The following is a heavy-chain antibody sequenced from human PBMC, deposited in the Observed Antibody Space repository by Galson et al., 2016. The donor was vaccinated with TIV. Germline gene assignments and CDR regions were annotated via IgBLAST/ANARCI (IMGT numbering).Heavy chain of an antibody. D-gene: IGHD3-9*01. CDR2: MDDSGNS. CDR1: GASNMSYF. CDR3: ARCWGHYNVFTGAILWGMDV. Sequence: SETLSLTCTVSGASNMSYFWNWIRQAPGKGLEWIGYMDDSGNSNYHPSLKSRVIMSVDTSKRQFSLRLRSVPVADTAVYYCARCWGHYNVFTGAILWGMDVWGQGTTVTVSS. J-gene: IGHJ6*02. V-gene: IGHV4-59*01.